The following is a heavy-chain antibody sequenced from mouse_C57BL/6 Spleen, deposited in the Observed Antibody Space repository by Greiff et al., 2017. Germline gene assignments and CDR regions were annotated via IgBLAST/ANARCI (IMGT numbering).Heavy chain of an antibody. V-gene: IGHV1-72*01. CDR3: ARDSNYEAWFAY. J-gene: IGHJ3*01. D-gene: IGHD2-5*01. CDR2: IDPNSGGT. Sequence: QQSCKASGYTFTSYWMHWVKQRPGRGLEWIGRIDPNSGGTKYNEKFKSKATLTVDKPSSTAYMQLSSLTSEDSAVYYCARDSNYEAWFAYWGQGTLVTVSA. CDR1: GYTFTSYW.